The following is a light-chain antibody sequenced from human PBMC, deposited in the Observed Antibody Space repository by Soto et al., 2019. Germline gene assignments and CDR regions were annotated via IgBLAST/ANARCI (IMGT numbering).Light chain of an antibody. Sequence: DIQMTQSPSTLSASVGDRVTITCRASQSVSKWLAWYQQNPGKAPKFLIYDVSRLESGVPSRFSGIVSLTEFTLTISGLQPDDFATYYCQQYKTYNTFGQGTKLEIK. CDR3: QQYKTYNT. CDR1: QSVSKW. CDR2: DVS. J-gene: IGKJ2*01. V-gene: IGKV1-5*01.